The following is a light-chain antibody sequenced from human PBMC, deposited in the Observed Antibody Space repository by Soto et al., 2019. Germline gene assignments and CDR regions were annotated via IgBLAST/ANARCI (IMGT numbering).Light chain of an antibody. Sequence: QSALTQPASVSGSPGQSITISCTGTNSDVGNYNLVSWYQQQPGKAPKLMMYEVTKRPSGVSNRFSGSKSGNTASLTISGLQAEDEADYYCCSYACSATWVFGGGTKLTVL. CDR3: CSYACSATWV. CDR1: NSDVGNYNL. J-gene: IGLJ3*02. CDR2: EVT. V-gene: IGLV2-23*02.